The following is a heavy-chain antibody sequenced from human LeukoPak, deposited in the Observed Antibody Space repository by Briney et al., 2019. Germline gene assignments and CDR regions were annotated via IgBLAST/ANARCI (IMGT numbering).Heavy chain of an antibody. V-gene: IGHV3-30*04. CDR2: ISYDGSNK. CDR1: GFTFSSYA. Sequence: GGSLRLSCAASGFTFSSYAMHWVRQAPGKGLEWVAVISYDGSNKYYADSVKGRFTISRDNSKNTLYLQMNRLRAEDTAVYYCARAGLRYFDWLSHGDYWGQGPLVTVSS. J-gene: IGHJ4*02. CDR3: ARAGLRYFDWLSHGDY. D-gene: IGHD3-9*01.